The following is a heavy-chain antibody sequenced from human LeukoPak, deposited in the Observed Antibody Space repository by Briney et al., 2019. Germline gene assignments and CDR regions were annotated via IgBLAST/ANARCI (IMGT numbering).Heavy chain of an antibody. CDR1: GFTFSSYG. V-gene: IGHV3-23*01. D-gene: IGHD4-17*01. J-gene: IGHJ5*02. CDR2: ISGSGGST. CDR3: ATVYTETAVTTIRRIDP. Sequence: GGSLRLSCAASGFTFSSYGMSWVRQAPGKGLEWVSAISGSGGSTYYADSVKGRFTISRDNSRNTLFLQLNSLRADDSALYYCATVYTETAVTTIRRIDPWGQGTLVTVSS.